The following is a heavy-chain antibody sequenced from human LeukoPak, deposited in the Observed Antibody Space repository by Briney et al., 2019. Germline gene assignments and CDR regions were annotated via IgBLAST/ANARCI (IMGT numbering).Heavy chain of an antibody. J-gene: IGHJ4*02. CDR2: IVFGSGNT. CDR3: AADPNCSGGSCYLTLDY. V-gene: IGHV1-58*02. D-gene: IGHD2-15*01. Sequence: AASVKVSCKASGFPFPSLAMRGVRKPGGQPFEWTGWIVFGSGNTNYAQKFQERVTITRDMSTSTAYMELSSLRSEDTAVYYCAADPNCSGGSCYLTLDYWGQGTLVTVSS. CDR1: GFPFPSLA.